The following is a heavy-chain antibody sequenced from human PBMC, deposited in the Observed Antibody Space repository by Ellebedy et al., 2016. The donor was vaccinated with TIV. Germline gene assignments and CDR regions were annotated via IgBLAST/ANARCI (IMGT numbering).Heavy chain of an antibody. CDR1: GGSISSYY. CDR2: IYTSGST. V-gene: IGHV4-4*07. CDR3: AGETCSSTSCWFYYGMDV. D-gene: IGHD2-2*01. Sequence: GSLRLSXTVSGGSISSYYWSWIRQPAGKGLEWIGRIYTSGSTNYNPSLKSRVTMSVDTPKNQFSLKLSSVTAADTAVYYCAGETCSSTSCWFYYGMDVWGQGTTVTVSS. J-gene: IGHJ6*02.